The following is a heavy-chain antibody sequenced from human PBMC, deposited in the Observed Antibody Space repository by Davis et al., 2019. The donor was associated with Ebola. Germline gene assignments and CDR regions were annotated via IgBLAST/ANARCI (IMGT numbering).Heavy chain of an antibody. CDR3: ARDIAVADLQH. CDR2: ISGSGGST. J-gene: IGHJ1*01. Sequence: GESLKISCAASRFTFSTYSMGWVRQGPGKGLEWVSAISGSGGSTYYADSVKGRFTISRDNAKNSLYLQMNSLRAEDTAVYYCARDIAVADLQHWGQGTLVTVSS. V-gene: IGHV3-23*01. D-gene: IGHD6-19*01. CDR1: RFTFSTYS.